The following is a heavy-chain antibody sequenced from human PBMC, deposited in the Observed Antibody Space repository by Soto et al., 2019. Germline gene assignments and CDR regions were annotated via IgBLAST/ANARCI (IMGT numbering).Heavy chain of an antibody. J-gene: IGHJ5*02. CDR2: MSYDGSNK. D-gene: IGHD6-19*01. V-gene: IGHV3-30-3*01. Sequence: ESGGGVVQPGRSLRLSCAASGFTFSSYAMHWVRQAPGKGLEWVAVMSYDGSNKYYADSVKGRFTISRDNSKNTLYLQMNSLRAEDTAVYYCARVSGSSGWYNWFDPWGQGTLVTVSS. CDR1: GFTFSSYA. CDR3: ARVSGSSGWYNWFDP.